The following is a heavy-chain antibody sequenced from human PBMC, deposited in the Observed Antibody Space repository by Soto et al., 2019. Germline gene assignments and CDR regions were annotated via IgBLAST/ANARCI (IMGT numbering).Heavy chain of an antibody. CDR2: VNDRGNT. V-gene: IGHV4-59*01. Sequence: QVQLQESGPGLVKPSETLSLTCTVSGGSISGFYWSWIRQPPGKGLEWIGYVNDRGNTNYNPSLKSLVTISVDPSKNQFSLKLSSVTAADTAVYYCARDFPTAGYGSGWYDYWGQGTLVTVSS. CDR1: GGSISGFY. J-gene: IGHJ4*02. CDR3: ARDFPTAGYGSGWYDY. D-gene: IGHD6-19*01.